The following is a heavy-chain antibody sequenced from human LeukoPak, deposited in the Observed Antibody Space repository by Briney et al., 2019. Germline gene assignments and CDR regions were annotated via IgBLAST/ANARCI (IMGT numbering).Heavy chain of an antibody. CDR2: IRYDGSNK. V-gene: IGHV3-30*02. CDR3: AKDPRAYYYDSSGYYDYFDY. CDR1: GFTFSSYG. D-gene: IGHD3-22*01. J-gene: IGHJ4*02. Sequence: PGGSLRHSCAASGFTFSSYGMHWVRQAPGKGLEWVAFIRYDGSNKYYADSVKGRFTISRDNSKNTLYLQMNSLRAEDTAVYYCAKDPRAYYYDSSGYYDYFDYWGQGTLVTVSS.